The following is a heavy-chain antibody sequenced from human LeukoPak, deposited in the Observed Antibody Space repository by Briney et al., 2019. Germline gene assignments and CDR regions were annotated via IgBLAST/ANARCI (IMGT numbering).Heavy chain of an antibody. Sequence: ASVKVSCKASGYTFTGYYMHWVRQAPGQGLEWMGWINPNSGGTNYAQKFQGRVTMTRDTSISTAYMELSRLRSDDTAVYYCARDRSSGSPGAFDIWGQGTMVTVSS. V-gene: IGHV1-2*02. D-gene: IGHD1-26*01. CDR3: ARDRSSGSPGAFDI. CDR1: GYTFTGYY. CDR2: INPNSGGT. J-gene: IGHJ3*02.